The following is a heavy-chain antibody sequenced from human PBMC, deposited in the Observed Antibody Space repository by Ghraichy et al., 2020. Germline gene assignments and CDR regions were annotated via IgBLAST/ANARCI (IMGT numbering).Heavy chain of an antibody. V-gene: IGHV1-24*01. CDR3: ATPIFGVQRATDPEKPYDAFDI. CDR1: GYTLTELS. J-gene: IGHJ3*02. CDR2: FDPEDGET. Sequence: ASVKVSCKVSGYTLTELSMHWVRQAPGKGLEWMGGFDPEDGETIYAQKFQGRVTMTEDTSTDTAYMELSSLRSEDTAVYYCATPIFGVQRATDPEKPYDAFDIWGQGTMVTVSS. D-gene: IGHD3-3*01.